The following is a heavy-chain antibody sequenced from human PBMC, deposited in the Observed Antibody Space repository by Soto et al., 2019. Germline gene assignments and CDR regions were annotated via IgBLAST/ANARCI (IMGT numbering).Heavy chain of an antibody. CDR2: IIPIFGTA. D-gene: IGHD1-26*01. J-gene: IGHJ4*02. CDR1: GGTFSSYA. CDR3: ARDLGDSGAAQSDY. Sequence: QVQLVQSGAEVKKPGSSVKVSCKACGGTFSSYAISWVRQAPGQGLEWMGGIIPIFGTANYAQKFQGRVTITADESTSTAYMELSSLRSEDTAVYYCARDLGDSGAAQSDYWGQGTLVTVSS. V-gene: IGHV1-69*12.